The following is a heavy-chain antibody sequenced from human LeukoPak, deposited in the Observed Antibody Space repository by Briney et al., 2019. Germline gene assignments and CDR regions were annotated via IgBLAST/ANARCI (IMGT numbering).Heavy chain of an antibody. CDR1: GGSISSYY. D-gene: IGHD6-13*01. CDR3: ARSIVAAALLDY. V-gene: IGHV3-66*01. J-gene: IGHJ4*02. CDR2: IYSSGSA. Sequence: ASETLSLTCTVSGGSISSYYWSWIRQPPGKGLEWVSVIYSSGSAYYADSVKGRFTLSRDNSKNTLYLQMNSLRAEDTAVYYCARSIVAAALLDYWGQGTLVTVSS.